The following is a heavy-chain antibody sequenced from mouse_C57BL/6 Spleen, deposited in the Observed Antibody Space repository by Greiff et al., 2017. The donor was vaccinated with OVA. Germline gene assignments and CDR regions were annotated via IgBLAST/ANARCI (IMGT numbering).Heavy chain of an antibody. J-gene: IGHJ1*03. V-gene: IGHV1-59*01. CDR3: ARSDYVSSPWYFDV. CDR1: GYTFTSYW. Sequence: QVQLQQPGAELVRPGTSVKLSCKASGYTFTSYWMHWVKQRPGQGLEWIGVIDPSDSYTNYNQKFKGKATLTVDTSSSTAYMQLSSLTSEDSAVYYCARSDYVSSPWYFDVWGTGTTVTVSS. CDR2: IDPSDSYT. D-gene: IGHD1-1*01.